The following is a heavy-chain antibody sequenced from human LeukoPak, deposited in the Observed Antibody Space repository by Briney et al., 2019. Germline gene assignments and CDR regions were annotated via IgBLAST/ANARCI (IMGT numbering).Heavy chain of an antibody. J-gene: IGHJ6*02. CDR1: GDTVSSNSAA. D-gene: IGHD6-6*01. CDR3: ASGGARDSGYGMDV. Sequence: QTLSLTCAISGDTVSSNSAAWNWIRPSPSSGLEWLGRTLYRSKWYNDYAVSVKSRITINPDTSKNQFSLQLNSVTPEDTAVYFCASGGARDSGYGMDVWGQGTSVTVSS. CDR2: TLYRSKWYN. V-gene: IGHV6-1*01.